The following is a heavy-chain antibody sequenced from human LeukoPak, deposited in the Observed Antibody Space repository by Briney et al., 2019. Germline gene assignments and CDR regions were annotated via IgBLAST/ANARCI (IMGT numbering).Heavy chain of an antibody. V-gene: IGHV3-30*18. CDR3: AKIRVVFNWNYAYYFDS. J-gene: IGHJ4*02. Sequence: PGGSLRLSCAASGFTFSDYGMHWVRQAPGKGLEWVAVISFDGSDKYYAGSVKGRFTISRDNSKNTLYLQMNSLRTEDTALYYCAKIRVVFNWNYAYYFDSWGQGTLVTVSS. CDR1: GFTFSDYG. CDR2: ISFDGSDK. D-gene: IGHD1-7*01.